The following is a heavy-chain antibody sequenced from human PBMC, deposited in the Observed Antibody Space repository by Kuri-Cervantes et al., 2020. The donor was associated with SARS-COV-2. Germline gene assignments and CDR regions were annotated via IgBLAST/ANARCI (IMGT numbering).Heavy chain of an antibody. CDR2: IYWNDDK. CDR3: AHRTEGGDYFDY. CDR1: GFSLSTSGVG. D-gene: IGHD1-14*01. V-gene: IGHV2-5*01. J-gene: IGHJ4*02. Sequence: SGPTLVKPTQTLTPTCTFSGFSLSTSGVGVGWIRQPPGKALEWLALIYWNDDKRYSPSLKSRLTITKDTSKNQVVLTMTNMDPVDTATYYCAHRTEGGDYFDYWGQGTLVTVSS.